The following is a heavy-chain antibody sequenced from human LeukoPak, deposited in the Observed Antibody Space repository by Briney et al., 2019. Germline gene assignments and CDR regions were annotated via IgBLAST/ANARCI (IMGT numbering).Heavy chain of an antibody. Sequence: ASVKVSCKASGYTFTSYGISRVRQAPGQGLEWMGWISAYNGNTNYAQKLQGRVTMTTDTSTSTAYMALRSLRSDDTAVYYCARGRVDTAMFHFDYWGQGTLVTVSS. V-gene: IGHV1-18*01. CDR3: ARGRVDTAMFHFDY. CDR2: ISAYNGNT. D-gene: IGHD5-18*01. J-gene: IGHJ4*02. CDR1: GYTFTSYG.